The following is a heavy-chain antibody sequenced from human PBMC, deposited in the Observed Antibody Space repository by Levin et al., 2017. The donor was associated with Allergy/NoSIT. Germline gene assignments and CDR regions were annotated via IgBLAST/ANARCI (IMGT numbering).Heavy chain of an antibody. J-gene: IGHJ5*02. D-gene: IGHD6-19*01. CDR3: AKDSSPGGSGWYDRWFDP. CDR2: ISWNSGSI. Sequence: SLKISCAASGFTFDDYAMHWVRQAPGKGLEWVSGISWNSGSIGYADSVKGRFTISRDNAKNSLYLQMNSLRAGDTALYYCAKDSSPGGSGWYDRWFDPWGQGTLVTVSS. V-gene: IGHV3-9*01. CDR1: GFTFDDYA.